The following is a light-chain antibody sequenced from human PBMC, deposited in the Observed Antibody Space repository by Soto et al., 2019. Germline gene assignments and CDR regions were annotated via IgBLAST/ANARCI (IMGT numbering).Light chain of an antibody. CDR1: LSVLYSSDNKNY. J-gene: IGKJ3*01. V-gene: IGKV4-1*01. CDR3: QQYYNTPEFT. CDR2: WAS. Sequence: DIVMTQSPDSLAVSLGERATINCKSSLSVLYSSDNKNYLAWYQQKPGQPPKLLIYWASTRESGVPDRFSGSGSGTDFTLTISSLQAEDVAVYYCQQYYNTPEFTFGPGTKVDIK.